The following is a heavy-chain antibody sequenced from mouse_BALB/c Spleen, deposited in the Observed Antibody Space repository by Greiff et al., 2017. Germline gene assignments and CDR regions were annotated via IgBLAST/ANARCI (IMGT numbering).Heavy chain of an antibody. CDR3: ARGRDSSGNPFAY. Sequence: EVQLQESGPELVKPGASVKISCKASGYSFTGYYMHWVKQSHVKSLEWIGRINPYNGATSYNQNFKDKASLTVDKSSSTAYMELHSLTSEDSAVYYCARGRDSSGNPFAYWGQGTLVTVSA. V-gene: IGHV1-31*01. CDR2: INPYNGAT. D-gene: IGHD3-2*01. CDR1: GYSFTGYY. J-gene: IGHJ3*01.